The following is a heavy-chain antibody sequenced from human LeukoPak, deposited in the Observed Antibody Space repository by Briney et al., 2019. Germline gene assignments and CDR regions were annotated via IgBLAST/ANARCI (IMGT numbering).Heavy chain of an antibody. Sequence: ASVKVSCKASGYTFTSYYMHWVRQAPGQGLEWMGIINPSGGSTSYAQKFQGRVTMTRDTSISTAYMELSRLRSDDTAVYYCARAISYYGSGSYSLGYWGQGTLVTVSS. D-gene: IGHD3-10*01. V-gene: IGHV1-46*01. CDR3: ARAISYYGSGSYSLGY. CDR2: INPSGGST. CDR1: GYTFTSYY. J-gene: IGHJ4*02.